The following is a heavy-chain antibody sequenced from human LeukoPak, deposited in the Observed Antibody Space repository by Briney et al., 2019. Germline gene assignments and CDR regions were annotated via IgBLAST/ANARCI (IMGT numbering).Heavy chain of an antibody. CDR1: GFTFSDYY. Sequence: GGSLRLSCAASGFTFSDYYMDWVRQAPGKGLQWVGRTKNRANSYTTYYAASVKGRFTISRDDSKNSLYLQMSSLKTEDTAVYFCARVRDYYYMDVWGKGTTVTVSS. CDR3: ARVRDYYYMDV. CDR2: TKNRANSYTT. V-gene: IGHV3-72*01. J-gene: IGHJ6*03.